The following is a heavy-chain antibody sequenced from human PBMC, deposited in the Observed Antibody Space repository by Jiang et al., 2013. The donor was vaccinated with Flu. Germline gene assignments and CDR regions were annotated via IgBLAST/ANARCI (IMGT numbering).Heavy chain of an antibody. J-gene: IGHJ3*02. D-gene: IGHD2-15*01. Sequence: GAEVKKPGESLRISCKGSGYTFTTYWISWVRQMPGKGLEWMGRIDPRDSYTKYSQSFQGHVTISADKSISTAYLQWNSLEASDTAMYYCAARGAVVAYGFDNWGQGTVVTVSS. CDR1: GYTFTTYW. V-gene: IGHV5-10-1*01. CDR2: IDPRDSYT. CDR3: AARGAVVAYGFDN.